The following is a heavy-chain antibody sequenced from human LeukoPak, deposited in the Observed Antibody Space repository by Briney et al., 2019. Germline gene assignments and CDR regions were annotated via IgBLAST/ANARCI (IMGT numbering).Heavy chain of an antibody. J-gene: IGHJ4*02. CDR2: INHSGST. CDR3: ARGGRSGSYLY. CDR1: GGSFSGYY. Sequence: SETLSLTCAVYGGSFSGYYWSWIRQPPGKGLEWIGEINHSGSTNYNPSLKSRVTISVDTSKNQFSLKLSSVTAADTAVHYCARGGRSGSYLYWGQGTLVTVSS. V-gene: IGHV4-34*01. D-gene: IGHD1-26*01.